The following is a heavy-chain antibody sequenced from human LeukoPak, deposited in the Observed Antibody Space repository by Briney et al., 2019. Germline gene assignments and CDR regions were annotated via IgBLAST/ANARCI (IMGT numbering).Heavy chain of an antibody. J-gene: IGHJ4*02. V-gene: IGHV3-30-3*01. CDR3: ARARYYYDSSGYEVPGY. D-gene: IGHD3-22*01. CDR2: ISYDGSNK. Sequence: GGSLRLSCAASGFTFRNYVIHWVRQAPGKGLEWVAVISYDGSNKYYADSVKGRFTISRDNSKNTLYLQMNSLRAEDTAVYYCARARYYYDSSGYEVPGYWGQGTLVTVSS. CDR1: GFTFRNYV.